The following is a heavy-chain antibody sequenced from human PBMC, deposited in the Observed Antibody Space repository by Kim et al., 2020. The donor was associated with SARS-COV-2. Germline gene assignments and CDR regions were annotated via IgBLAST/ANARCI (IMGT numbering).Heavy chain of an antibody. CDR2: IGPGGTI. D-gene: IGHD3-10*01. V-gene: IGHV3-23*01. CDR1: GFTFSTYA. Sequence: GGSLRLSCAASGFTFSTYAMSWVRQAPGKGLEWVSVIGPGGTIYYADSVKGRFTISRDNSKNTLFLQMNSLRAEDTAVYFCASRDLGSYAAFAYWGQGTLVTVSS. J-gene: IGHJ4*02. CDR3: ASRDLGSYAAFAY.